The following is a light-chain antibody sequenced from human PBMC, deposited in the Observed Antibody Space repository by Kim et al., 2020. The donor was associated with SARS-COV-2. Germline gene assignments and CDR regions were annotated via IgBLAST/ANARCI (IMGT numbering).Light chain of an antibody. Sequence: RQTARLTCTGNSNNVGNQGAAWLQQHQGQPPKLLSYRNNNRPSGISERLSAARSGNTASLTITGLQPEDEADYYCSAWDSSLSNWVFGGGTQLTVL. CDR1: SNNVGNQG. CDR2: RNN. CDR3: SAWDSSLSNWV. V-gene: IGLV10-54*01. J-gene: IGLJ3*02.